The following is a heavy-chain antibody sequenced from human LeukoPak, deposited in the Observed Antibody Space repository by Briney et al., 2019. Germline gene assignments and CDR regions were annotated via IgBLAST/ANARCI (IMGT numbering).Heavy chain of an antibody. J-gene: IGHJ3*02. Sequence: GGSLRLSCAASGFTFGNSWVHWVRQAPGKGLVWVSLINADGTTTTYADSAKGRFTISRDNARNTVSLQMNSLRAEDTAVYYCAREVVVAATDAFDIWGQGTMVTVSS. CDR1: GFTFGNSW. CDR2: INADGTTT. D-gene: IGHD2-15*01. CDR3: AREVVVAATDAFDI. V-gene: IGHV3-74*01.